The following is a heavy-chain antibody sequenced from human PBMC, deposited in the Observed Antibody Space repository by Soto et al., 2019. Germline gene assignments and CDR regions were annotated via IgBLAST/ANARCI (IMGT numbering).Heavy chain of an antibody. Sequence: QITLKESGPTLVNPTQTLTLTCTFSGFSLSTSGVGVGWIRKPPGKALEWLALIYWDDDKRFSPSMKSRLTLTKDTSKNQLVLTITNMNPVDTATYCCALVLTERYYYGSGSYYKEGYYLDYWGKGTLVTVSS. D-gene: IGHD3-10*01. V-gene: IGHV2-5*02. CDR2: IYWDDDK. CDR3: ALVLTERYYYGSGSYYKEGYYLDY. J-gene: IGHJ4*02. CDR1: GFSLSTSGVG.